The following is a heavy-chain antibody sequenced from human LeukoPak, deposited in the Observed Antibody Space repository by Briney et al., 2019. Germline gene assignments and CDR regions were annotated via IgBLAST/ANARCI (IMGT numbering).Heavy chain of an antibody. CDR3: ARAVADTRNAFDI. J-gene: IGHJ3*02. CDR2: LNSDGSST. CDR1: GFTFSSFW. Sequence: PGGSPRLSCAASGFTFSSFWMHWVRQAPGKGLVWVSRLNSDGSSTYYADSVKGRFTISRDNAKNTLFLQMNSLRAEDTAVYYCARAVADTRNAFDIWGQGTMVTVSS. D-gene: IGHD6-19*01. V-gene: IGHV3-74*01.